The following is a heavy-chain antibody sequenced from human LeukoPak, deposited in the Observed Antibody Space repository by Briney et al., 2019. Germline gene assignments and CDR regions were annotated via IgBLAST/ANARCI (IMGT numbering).Heavy chain of an antibody. CDR2: IKSKIDGGTT. Sequence: PGGPLRLSCAASGFTFTNAWMSWVRQAPGKGLEWVGRIKSKIDGGTTDYAAPVKGRFTISRDDSKNTLYLQMNSLKTEDRGVYYCAARYNWNDLAYWGQGTLVTVSS. CDR3: AARYNWNDLAY. J-gene: IGHJ4*02. CDR1: GFTFTNAW. V-gene: IGHV3-15*01. D-gene: IGHD1-1*01.